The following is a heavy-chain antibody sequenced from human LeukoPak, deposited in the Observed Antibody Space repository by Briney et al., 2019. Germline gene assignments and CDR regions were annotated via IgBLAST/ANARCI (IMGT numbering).Heavy chain of an antibody. D-gene: IGHD3-9*01. J-gene: IGHJ5*02. V-gene: IGHV1-69*13. Sequence: GGSVKVSCKASGGTFSSYVINWVRQAPGQGLEWMGGILPIFGTSIYAQQFQGRVTITADESTNTAYVELNRLRSDDTATYYCARAEDQGRYFDWLPGFDPWGQGTLVTVSS. CDR2: ILPIFGTS. CDR1: GGTFSSYV. CDR3: ARAEDQGRYFDWLPGFDP.